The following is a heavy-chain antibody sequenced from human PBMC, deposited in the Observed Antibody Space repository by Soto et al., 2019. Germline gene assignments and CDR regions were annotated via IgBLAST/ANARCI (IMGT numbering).Heavy chain of an antibody. V-gene: IGHV4-39*07. CDR1: GGSISSSSYY. CDR2: IYYSGST. Sequence: SETLSLTCTVSGGSISSSSYYWGWIRQPPGKGLEWIGSIYYSGSTNYNPSLKSRVTISVDTSKNQFSLKLSSVTAADTAVYYCARDLGYCSSTSCSGGNYFDYWGQGTQVTVSS. D-gene: IGHD2-2*01. CDR3: ARDLGYCSSTSCSGGNYFDY. J-gene: IGHJ4*02.